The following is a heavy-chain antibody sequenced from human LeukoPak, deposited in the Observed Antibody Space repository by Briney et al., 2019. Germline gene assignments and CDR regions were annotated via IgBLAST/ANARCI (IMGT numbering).Heavy chain of an antibody. D-gene: IGHD3-10*01. Sequence: ASVKVSCKASGYSFTGYHMQWVRQAPGQSLEWMGWINMGNGDTKYSHKFQDRVTLTRDTSASTAYMDLSSLRREDTAVYFCARDFPSGSGSYSDVDYWGQGTLVTVSS. J-gene: IGHJ4*02. CDR2: INMGNGDT. CDR3: ARDFPSGSGSYSDVDY. CDR1: GYSFTGYH. V-gene: IGHV1-3*04.